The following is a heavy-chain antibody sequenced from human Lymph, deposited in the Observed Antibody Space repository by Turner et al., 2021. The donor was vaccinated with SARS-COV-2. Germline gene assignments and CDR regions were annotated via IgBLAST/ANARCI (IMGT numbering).Heavy chain of an antibody. V-gene: IGHV3-15*01. CDR3: TTHSAPDY. J-gene: IGHJ4*02. D-gene: IGHD6-13*01. CDR2: TKTKTDGATT. CDR1: GFTFSNAW. Sequence: EVQLVESGGGLVKPGGSLRLSCAASGFTFSNAWVTWVRQSPGKGLEWVGRTKTKTDGATTDDAAPVKGRFTISRDDSKNTLYLQMNSLKTEDTAVYYCTTHSAPDYWGQGTLVTVSS.